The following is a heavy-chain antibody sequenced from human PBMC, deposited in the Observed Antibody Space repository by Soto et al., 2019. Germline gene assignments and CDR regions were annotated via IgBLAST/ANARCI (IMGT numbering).Heavy chain of an antibody. V-gene: IGHV3-15*07. D-gene: IGHD6-13*01. CDR3: TTLYSWYAYYYYYYGMHV. Sequence: GGSLRLSCAASGFTFSNAWMNWVLQAPGKGLEWVGRIKSKTDGGATDYAAPVKGRFTISRDDSKNTLYLQMNSLKTEDTAVYYCTTLYSWYAYYYYYYGMHVWGQGTTVTVSS. J-gene: IGHJ6*02. CDR1: GFTFSNAW. CDR2: IKSKTDGGAT.